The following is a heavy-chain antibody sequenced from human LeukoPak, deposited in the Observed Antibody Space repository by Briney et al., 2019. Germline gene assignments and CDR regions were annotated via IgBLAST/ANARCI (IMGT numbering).Heavy chain of an antibody. Sequence: ASVKVSCKASGYTFTGYYIHWGRQAPGQGLAGMGWINPNSGGTNYAQKFQGRVTMTRDTSISTAYMELSRLRSDDTAVYYCARVFQKQLSDYWGQGSLVTVSS. CDR1: GYTFTGYY. CDR2: INPNSGGT. D-gene: IGHD6-13*01. CDR3: ARVFQKQLSDY. V-gene: IGHV1-2*02. J-gene: IGHJ4*02.